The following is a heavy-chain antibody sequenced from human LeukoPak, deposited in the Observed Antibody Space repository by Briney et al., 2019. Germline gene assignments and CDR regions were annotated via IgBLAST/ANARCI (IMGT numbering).Heavy chain of an antibody. CDR3: ASHYDYGADRAYWYFDL. CDR2: IYTSGST. D-gene: IGHD4-17*01. CDR1: GDSSSNYY. Sequence: SETLSLTCSVSGDSSSNYYWSWFRQPPGKGLEWIGLIYTSGSTNYNPSLKSRVTMSVDTSNSQFSRNLNSVTAADTAVYYCASHYDYGADRAYWYFDLWGRGTLVTVSS. J-gene: IGHJ2*01. V-gene: IGHV4-4*09.